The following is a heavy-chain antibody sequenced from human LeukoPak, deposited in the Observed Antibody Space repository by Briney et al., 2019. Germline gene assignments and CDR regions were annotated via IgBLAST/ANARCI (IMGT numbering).Heavy chain of an antibody. CDR2: ISLSSSTI. V-gene: IGHV3-48*02. Sequence: GGSLRLSCAASGFTFSSYSMNWVRQAPGKGLEWVSYISLSSSTIYYADSVKGRFTISRDNAKNSLYLQMNSLRDEDTAVYYCAGMLTGSFDSWGQGTLVSVSS. D-gene: IGHD7-27*01. CDR1: GFTFSSYS. J-gene: IGHJ4*02. CDR3: AGMLTGSFDS.